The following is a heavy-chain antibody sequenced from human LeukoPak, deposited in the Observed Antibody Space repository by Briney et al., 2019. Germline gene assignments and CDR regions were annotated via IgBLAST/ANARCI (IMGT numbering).Heavy chain of an antibody. CDR2: FIPVFGRA. Sequence: SVKVSCKTSGGTFSNHAISWVRQAPGQGLEWMGGFIPVFGRAIYAQKFQGRVTITTDESASTAYMELSALTSDDTAVYYCARGRRDPGAGAGVDYYYFYMDVWGKGTTVTVSS. J-gene: IGHJ6*03. D-gene: IGHD6-19*01. CDR1: GGTFSNHA. V-gene: IGHV1-69*05. CDR3: ARGRRDPGAGAGVDYYYFYMDV.